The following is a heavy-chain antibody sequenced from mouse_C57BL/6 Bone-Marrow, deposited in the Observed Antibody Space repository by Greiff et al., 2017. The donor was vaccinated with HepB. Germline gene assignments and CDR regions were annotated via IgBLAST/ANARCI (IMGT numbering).Heavy chain of an antibody. CDR3: TGRVGGSSPSWFAY. CDR2: IRLKSDNYAT. CDR1: GFTFSNYW. V-gene: IGHV6-3*01. J-gene: IGHJ3*01. Sequence: EVMLVESGGGLVQPGGSMKLSCVASGFTFSNYWMNWVRQSPEKGLEWVAQIRLKSDNYATHYAESVKGRFTISRDDSKSSVYLQMNNLRAEDTGIYYCTGRVGGSSPSWFAYWGQGTLVTVSA. D-gene: IGHD1-1*01.